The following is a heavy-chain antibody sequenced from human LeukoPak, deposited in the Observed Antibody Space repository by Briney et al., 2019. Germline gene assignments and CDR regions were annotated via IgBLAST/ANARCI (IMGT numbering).Heavy chain of an antibody. Sequence: GGSLRLSCAASGFIFSKYSMHWVRQAPGKGLEWVSYISSSSDTIYYADSVKGRFTISRDNAKNSLYLQMNSLRDEDTAVYYCARDGYCSSGSCYGSYDYWGQGDLVTVSS. D-gene: IGHD2-15*01. CDR1: GFIFSKYS. CDR3: ARDGYCSSGSCYGSYDY. J-gene: IGHJ4*02. CDR2: ISSSSDTI. V-gene: IGHV3-48*02.